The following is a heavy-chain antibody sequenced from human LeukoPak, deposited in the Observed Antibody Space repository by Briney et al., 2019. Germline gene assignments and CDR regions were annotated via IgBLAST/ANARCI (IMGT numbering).Heavy chain of an antibody. CDR3: ARAQGHLHMTSFDY. CDR1: GFTFSSYG. V-gene: IGHV3-33*01. D-gene: IGHD2-21*02. Sequence: GGSLRLSCAASGFTFSSYGMPWVRQAPVKGLEWVAVIWYDGSNKYYAYSVEGRFTISRDNSKNTLYLQMNSLRAEDTAVYYCARAQGHLHMTSFDYWGQGTLVTVSS. CDR2: IWYDGSNK. J-gene: IGHJ4*02.